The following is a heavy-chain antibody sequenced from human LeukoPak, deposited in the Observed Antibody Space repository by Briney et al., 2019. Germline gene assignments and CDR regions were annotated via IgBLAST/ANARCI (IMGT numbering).Heavy chain of an antibody. V-gene: IGHV4-4*02. CDR2: IYHSGST. CDR3: ARVPATTGAFDI. J-gene: IGHJ3*02. CDR1: GGSISNSNW. Sequence: SETLSLTCGVSGGSISNSNWWSWVRQPPGKGLEWIGEIYHSGSTNCNPSLKSRVTISVDKSKNQFSLKLTSVTAADTAVYYCARVPATTGAFDIWGQGTMVTVSS. D-gene: IGHD4-17*01.